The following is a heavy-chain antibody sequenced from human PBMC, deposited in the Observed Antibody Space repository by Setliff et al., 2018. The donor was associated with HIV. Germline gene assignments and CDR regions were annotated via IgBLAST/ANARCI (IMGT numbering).Heavy chain of an antibody. CDR2: IYSSGST. CDR3: ARETYYYDNPQYYYYYMDV. J-gene: IGHJ6*03. Sequence: SETLSLTCTVSGGSISGHYWSWIRQPPGRGLEWIGYIYSSGSTNYNPSLKSRVTISVDTSKKQFSLKLSTVTAADTAVYYCARETYYYDNPQYYYYYMDVWGKGTTVTVSS. V-gene: IGHV4-4*09. CDR1: GGSISGHY. D-gene: IGHD3-22*01.